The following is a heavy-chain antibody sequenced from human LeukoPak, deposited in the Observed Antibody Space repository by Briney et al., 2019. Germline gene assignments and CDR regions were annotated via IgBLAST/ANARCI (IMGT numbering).Heavy chain of an antibody. CDR1: GFTFSSYA. Sequence: GGSLRLSCAASGFTFSSYAMHWVRQAPGKGLEWVAVISYDGSNKYYADSVKGRFTISRDNSKNTLHLQMNSLRAEDTAVYYCAREPVAYCGGDCYSGYFDYWGQGTLVTVSS. D-gene: IGHD2-21*02. CDR2: ISYDGSNK. J-gene: IGHJ4*02. CDR3: AREPVAYCGGDCYSGYFDY. V-gene: IGHV3-30-3*01.